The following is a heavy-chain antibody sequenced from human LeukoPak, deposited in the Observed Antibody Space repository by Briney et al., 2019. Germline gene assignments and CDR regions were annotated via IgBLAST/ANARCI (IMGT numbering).Heavy chain of an antibody. V-gene: IGHV1-8*01. J-gene: IGHJ4*02. D-gene: IGHD3-22*01. CDR1: GYTFTSYD. CDR2: MNPNSGNT. Sequence: ASVKVSCKASGYTFTSYDINWVRQATGQGLEWMGWMNPNSGNTGYAQKFQGRATITRNTSISTAYMELSSLRSEDTAVYYCARGPYYYDSSGYLFDYWGQGTLVTVSS. CDR3: ARGPYYYDSSGYLFDY.